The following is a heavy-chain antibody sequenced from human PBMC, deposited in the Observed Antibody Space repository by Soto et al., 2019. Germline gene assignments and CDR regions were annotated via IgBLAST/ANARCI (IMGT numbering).Heavy chain of an antibody. Sequence: GALRLSCAASGFTFSSYWMSWVRQAPGKGLEWVANIKQDGSEKYYVDSVKGRFTISRDNAKNSLYLQMNSLRAEDTAVYYCASDHYDFWSGARRYYYYGMDVWGQGTTVTVSS. CDR3: ASDHYDFWSGARRYYYYGMDV. J-gene: IGHJ6*02. CDR1: GFTFSSYW. D-gene: IGHD3-3*01. CDR2: IKQDGSEK. V-gene: IGHV3-7*03.